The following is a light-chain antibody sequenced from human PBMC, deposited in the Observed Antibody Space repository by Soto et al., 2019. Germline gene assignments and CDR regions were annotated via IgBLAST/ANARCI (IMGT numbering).Light chain of an antibody. CDR3: QQYYNSPIT. V-gene: IGKV4-1*01. CDR1: QSLLSSSNNKNF. CDR2: WAS. J-gene: IGKJ5*01. Sequence: ILMTQSPASLAVSLGERATINCKASQSLLSSSNNKNFLAWYQHKPGQPPKLLFYWASTRNSGVPDRFSGSGSGAHFTLTISSLQAEDVAVYYCQQYYNSPITFGQGTRLEIK.